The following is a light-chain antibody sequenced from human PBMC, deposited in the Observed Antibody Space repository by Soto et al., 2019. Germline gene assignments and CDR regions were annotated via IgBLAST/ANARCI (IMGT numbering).Light chain of an antibody. CDR3: QQYGSSPGT. Sequence: EIVYTQSPATLSLYPGERATLSCGASQSVSSSYLAWYQQKPGLAPRLLIYDASSRATGIPDRFSGSGSGTDFTLTISRLEPEDFAVYYCQQYGSSPGTFGQGTRLEIK. CDR1: QSVSSSY. CDR2: DAS. V-gene: IGKV3D-20*01. J-gene: IGKJ5*01.